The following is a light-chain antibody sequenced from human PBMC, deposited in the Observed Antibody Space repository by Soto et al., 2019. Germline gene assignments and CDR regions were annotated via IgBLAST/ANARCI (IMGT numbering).Light chain of an antibody. CDR1: SSDVGGYNY. Sequence: QSVLTQPASVSGSPGQSITISCTGTSSDVGGYNYVSWYQLHPGKAPKLMVYEVSYRPSGVSSRFSGSKSANTASLTISGLQAEDEADYYCSPYASSTAYVFGTGTRSPS. J-gene: IGLJ1*01. CDR2: EVS. V-gene: IGLV2-14*01. CDR3: SPYASSTAYV.